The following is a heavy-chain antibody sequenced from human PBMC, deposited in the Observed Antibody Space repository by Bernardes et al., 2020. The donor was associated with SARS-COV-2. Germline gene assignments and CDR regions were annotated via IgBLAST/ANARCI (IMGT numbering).Heavy chain of an antibody. CDR2: IYPGDSDT. CDR3: ARQNSLDY. Sequence: GGSLKISCKGSGYSFANYWIGWVSQIPGKGLEWMGIIYPGDSDTRYSPSFQGQVSISADKSISTAYLQWSSLKASDTAMYYCARQNSLDYWGQGTLVTVSS. D-gene: IGHD5-18*01. V-gene: IGHV5-51*01. J-gene: IGHJ4*02. CDR1: GYSFANYW.